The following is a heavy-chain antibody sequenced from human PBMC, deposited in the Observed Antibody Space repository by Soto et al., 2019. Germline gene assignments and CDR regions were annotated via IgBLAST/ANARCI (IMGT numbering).Heavy chain of an antibody. J-gene: IGHJ3*02. CDR3: ARARENYGDYVLDAYDI. Sequence: VQLVESGGGVVRPGGSLRLSCAASGFTFDDYGMSWVRQVPREGLEWVSGINWNGGSTGYADSVKGRCTISRDNAKNSLYLQMNSLRAEDTALYYCARARENYGDYVLDAYDIWGQGTMVTVSS. CDR2: INWNGGST. CDR1: GFTFDDYG. V-gene: IGHV3-20*04. D-gene: IGHD4-17*01.